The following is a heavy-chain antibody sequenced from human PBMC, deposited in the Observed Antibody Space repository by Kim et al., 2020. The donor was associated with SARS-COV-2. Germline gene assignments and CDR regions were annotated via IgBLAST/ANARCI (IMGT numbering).Heavy chain of an antibody. Sequence: STTDYADSVTGRFTISRDNAENTLYLQMSSLRAEDTAVYYCARLDGGFDIWGQGSLVTVSS. J-gene: IGHJ5*02. CDR2: STT. D-gene: IGHD4-17*01. CDR3: ARLDGGFDI. V-gene: IGHV3-74*01.